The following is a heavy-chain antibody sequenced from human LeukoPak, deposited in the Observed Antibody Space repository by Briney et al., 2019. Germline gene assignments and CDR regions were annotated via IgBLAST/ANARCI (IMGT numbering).Heavy chain of an antibody. V-gene: IGHV3-7*01. CDR3: ARGNYYCSGTSCYTFLDY. Sequence: PGGSLRLSCAASRFTFSYYWMNWVRQAPGKGLEWVANIKQDGSEKYYVDSVKGRFTISRDNAKNSLYLRMNSLRAEDTAVYYCARGNYYCSGTSCYTFLDYWGQGTLVTVSS. J-gene: IGHJ4*02. D-gene: IGHD2-2*02. CDR1: RFTFSYYW. CDR2: IKQDGSEK.